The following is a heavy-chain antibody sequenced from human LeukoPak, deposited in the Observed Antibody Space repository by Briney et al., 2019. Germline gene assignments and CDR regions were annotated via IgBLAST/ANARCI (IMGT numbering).Heavy chain of an antibody. J-gene: IGHJ3*01. CDR3: TSALTTTRNAFDV. Sequence: GGSLRLSCAASGFTFRNDWMHWVRQVPGKGLVWVSRINIDGITTTYADSVKGRFTISRDNAKNTLYLQMDSLRVEDTAVYYCTSALTTTRNAFDVWGQGTKVTVSS. V-gene: IGHV3-74*01. CDR1: GFTFRNDW. D-gene: IGHD4-11*01. CDR2: INIDGITT.